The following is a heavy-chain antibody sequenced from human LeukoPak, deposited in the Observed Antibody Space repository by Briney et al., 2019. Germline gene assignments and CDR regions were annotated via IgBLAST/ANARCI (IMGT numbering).Heavy chain of an antibody. J-gene: IGHJ4*02. Sequence: SVKVSCKASGGTFSSYAISWVRQAPGQGLEWMGRIIPIFGIANYAQKFQGRVTITADKSTSTAYMELSSLRSEDTAVYYCASRGEMANREIYFDYWGQGTLVTVSS. CDR2: IIPIFGIA. D-gene: IGHD5-24*01. CDR3: ASRGEMANREIYFDY. V-gene: IGHV1-69*04. CDR1: GGTFSSYA.